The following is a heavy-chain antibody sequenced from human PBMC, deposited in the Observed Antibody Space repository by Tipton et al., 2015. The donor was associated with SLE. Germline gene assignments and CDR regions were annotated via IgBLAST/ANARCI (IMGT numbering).Heavy chain of an antibody. V-gene: IGHV4-38-2*02. CDR1: GYSISSGYY. Sequence: TLSLPCTVSGYSISSGYYWGWIRQPPGKGLEWIGSFSHSGSTYYNASLKSRVTISVDTSKNQFSLKLSSVTAADTAVYYCARDPPSAYYYGMDVWGQGTTVTVSS. J-gene: IGHJ6*02. CDR3: ARDPPSAYYYGMDV. CDR2: FSHSGST.